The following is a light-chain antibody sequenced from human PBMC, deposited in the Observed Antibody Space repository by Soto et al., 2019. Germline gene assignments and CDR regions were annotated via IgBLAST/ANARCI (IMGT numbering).Light chain of an antibody. V-gene: IGKV3-20*01. J-gene: IGKJ1*01. CDR2: GAS. Sequence: EMAITKSQDPLLGSQWKCRTSPCRASQSVSRYLAWYQQKPGQAPGLLIYGASSRATGIPDRFSGSGSGTDFTLTFSCREAEDVAVYYCQLYGRSPWTFGRGTKVDIK. CDR3: QLYGRSPWT. CDR1: QSVSRY.